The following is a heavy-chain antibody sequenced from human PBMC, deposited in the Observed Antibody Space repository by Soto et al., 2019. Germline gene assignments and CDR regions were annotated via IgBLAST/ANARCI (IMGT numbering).Heavy chain of an antibody. CDR2: IYHSGST. CDR3: SGRGYSSSWYLGRLNWFDP. Sequence: QVQLQESGPGLVKPSGTLSLTCAVSGGSISSSNWWSWVRQPPGKGLDWIGEIYHSGSTNYNPSLQRRVTISVDKSKNQFSLKLSSVTAADTAVYYCSGRGYSSSWYLGRLNWFDPWGQGTLVTVSS. D-gene: IGHD6-13*01. CDR1: GGSISSSNW. J-gene: IGHJ5*02. V-gene: IGHV4-4*02.